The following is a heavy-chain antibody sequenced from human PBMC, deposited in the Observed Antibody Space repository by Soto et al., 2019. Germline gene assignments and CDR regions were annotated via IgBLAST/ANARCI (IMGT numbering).Heavy chain of an antibody. CDR1: GFSLSTSGMC. V-gene: IGHV2-70*11. D-gene: IGHD6-6*01. CDR3: ARMLLVHLDGYYYYYMDV. J-gene: IGHJ6*03. CDR2: IDWDDDK. Sequence: SGPTLVNPTQTLTLTCTFAGFSLSTSGMCVSWIRQPPGKALEWLARIDWDDDKYYSTSLKTRLTISKDTSKNQVVLTMTNMDPVDTATYYCARMLLVHLDGYYYYYMDVWGKGTTVTVSS.